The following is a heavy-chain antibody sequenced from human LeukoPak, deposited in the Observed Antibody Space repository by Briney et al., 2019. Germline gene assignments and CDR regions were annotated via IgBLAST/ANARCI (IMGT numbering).Heavy chain of an antibody. CDR3: ARAPGVMVRGSFDY. CDR1: GYTFSSYY. Sequence: ASVKVSCKASGYTFSSYYMHWVRQAPGQGLEWMGWISAYNGNTNYAQKLQGRVTMTTDTSTSTAYMELRSLRSDDTAVYYCARAPGVMVRGSFDYWGQGTLVTVSS. D-gene: IGHD3-10*01. J-gene: IGHJ4*02. CDR2: ISAYNGNT. V-gene: IGHV1-18*04.